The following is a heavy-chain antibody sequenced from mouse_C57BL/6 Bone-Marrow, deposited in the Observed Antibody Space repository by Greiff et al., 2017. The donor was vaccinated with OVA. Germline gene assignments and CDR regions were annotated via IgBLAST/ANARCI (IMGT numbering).Heavy chain of an antibody. CDR3: ARHYGSSRFAY. D-gene: IGHD1-1*01. CDR2: IYPRSGNT. V-gene: IGHV1-81*01. Sequence: QVQLKESGAELARPGASVKLSCKASGYTFTSYGISWVKQRTGQGLEWIGEIYPRSGNTYYNEKFKGKATLTADKSSSTAYMELRSLTSEDSAVYFCARHYGSSRFAYWGQGTLVTVSA. J-gene: IGHJ3*01. CDR1: GYTFTSYG.